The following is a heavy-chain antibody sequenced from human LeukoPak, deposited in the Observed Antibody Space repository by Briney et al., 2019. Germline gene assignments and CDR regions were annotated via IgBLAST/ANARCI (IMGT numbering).Heavy chain of an antibody. CDR1: GFTFSSYA. V-gene: IGHV3-23*01. D-gene: IGHD3-22*01. Sequence: PGGSLRLSCAASGFTFSSYAMSWVRQAPGKGLEWVSAISGSGGSTYYADSVKGRFTISRDNSKYTLYLQMNSLRAEDTAVYYCAKGSGYYDSSGSTLYYFDYWGQGTLVTVSS. CDR3: AKGSGYYDSSGSTLYYFDY. CDR2: ISGSGGST. J-gene: IGHJ4*02.